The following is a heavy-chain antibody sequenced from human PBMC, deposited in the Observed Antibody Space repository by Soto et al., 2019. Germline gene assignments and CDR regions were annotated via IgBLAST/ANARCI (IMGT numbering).Heavy chain of an antibody. D-gene: IGHD2-15*01. CDR3: ARSVGRRYCSGGSCYYGDYYYGMDV. V-gene: IGHV1-69*13. J-gene: IGHJ6*02. CDR2: IIPIFGTA. CDR1: GGTFSSYA. Sequence: GASVKVSCKASGGTFSSYAISWVRQAPGQGLEWMGGIIPIFGTANYAQKFQGRVTITADESTSTAYMELSSLRSEDTAVYYCARSVGRRYCSGGSCYYGDYYYGMDVWGQGTTVTVSS.